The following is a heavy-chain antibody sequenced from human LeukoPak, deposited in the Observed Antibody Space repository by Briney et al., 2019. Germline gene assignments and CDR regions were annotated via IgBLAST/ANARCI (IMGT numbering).Heavy chain of an antibody. J-gene: IGHJ3*02. V-gene: IGHV3-23*01. D-gene: IGHD4-17*01. CDR1: GFTFNNHA. CDR3: ALRDAFDI. Sequence: GGSLRLSCVVSGFTFNNHAMSWVRQAPGKGLEWVSAISGSGDNTFYAGSVRGRFTISRDNSKNTLYLQMDSLRAEDTAVYYCALRDAFDIWGQGTMVTVSS. CDR2: ISGSGDNT.